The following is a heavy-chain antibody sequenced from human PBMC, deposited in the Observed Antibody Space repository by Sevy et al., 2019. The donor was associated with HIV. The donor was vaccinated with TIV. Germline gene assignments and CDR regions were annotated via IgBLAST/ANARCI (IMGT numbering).Heavy chain of an antibody. Sequence: GGSLRLSCAASGFTFSSYGMHWVRQAPGKGLEWVAVIWYDGSNKYYADSVKGRFTISRDNSKNTLCLQMNSLRAEDTAVYYCAREGLMVYAIEGDAFDIWGQGTMVTVSS. CDR1: GFTFSSYG. CDR3: AREGLMVYAIEGDAFDI. CDR2: IWYDGSNK. D-gene: IGHD2-8*01. V-gene: IGHV3-33*01. J-gene: IGHJ3*02.